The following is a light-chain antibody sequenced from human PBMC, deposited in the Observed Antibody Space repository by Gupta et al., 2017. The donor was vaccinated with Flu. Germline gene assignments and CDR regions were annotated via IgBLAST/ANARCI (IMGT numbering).Light chain of an antibody. CDR3: QSYAANNQVV. Sequence: FILTQPHSVSGSPGETVTISSPRPRRAIGSGYVQWYRQRPGSSPTTVILEDNQRLSGVPDRFSGSVDTSSNSASLTISGLTTDDEAEYYWQSYAANNQVVFGGGTKLIV. V-gene: IGLV6-57*01. CDR2: EDN. J-gene: IGLJ2*01. CDR1: RRAIGSGY.